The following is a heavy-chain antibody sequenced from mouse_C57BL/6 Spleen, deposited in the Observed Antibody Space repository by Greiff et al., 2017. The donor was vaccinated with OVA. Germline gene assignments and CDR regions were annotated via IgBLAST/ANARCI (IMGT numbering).Heavy chain of an antibody. D-gene: IGHD1-1*01. J-gene: IGHJ2*01. Sequence: QVQLKQSGAELVRPGTSVKVSCKASGYAFTNYLIEWVKQRPGQGLEWIGVINPGSGGTNYNEKFKGKATLTADKSSSTAYMQLSSLTSEDSAVYFCAYTVTEGFDYWGQGTTLTVSS. CDR2: INPGSGGT. CDR1: GYAFTNYL. V-gene: IGHV1-54*01. CDR3: AYTVTEGFDY.